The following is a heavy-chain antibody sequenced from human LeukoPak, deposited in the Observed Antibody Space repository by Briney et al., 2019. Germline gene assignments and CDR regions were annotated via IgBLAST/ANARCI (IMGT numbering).Heavy chain of an antibody. V-gene: IGHV4-31*03. CDR1: GGSISNVAYY. Sequence: SQTLSLTCTVSGGSISNVAYYWSWFRQHPGKGLEWIGYIGYSGDSYYNPSLRSRVTISVDTSKKQFSLGLNSVTAADTAIYYCARVAAATTNPRFDSWGQGTLVTVSS. CDR3: ARVAAATTNPRFDS. CDR2: IGYSGDS. D-gene: IGHD5-24*01. J-gene: IGHJ4*02.